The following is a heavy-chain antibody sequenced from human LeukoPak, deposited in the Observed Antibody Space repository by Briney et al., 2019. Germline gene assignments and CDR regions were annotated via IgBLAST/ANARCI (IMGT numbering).Heavy chain of an antibody. J-gene: IGHJ4*02. CDR3: ARHHSSAYYYFDY. D-gene: IGHD3-22*01. CDR2: IYYSGST. CDR1: GGSISSYY. V-gene: IGHV4-59*08. Sequence: PSETLSLTYTVSGGSISSYYWSWIRQSPGKGLEWIGYIYYSGSTNYNPSLKSRVTISVDTSKNQFSLKMSSVTAADTAVYYRARHHSSAYYYFDYWGQGTLVTVSS.